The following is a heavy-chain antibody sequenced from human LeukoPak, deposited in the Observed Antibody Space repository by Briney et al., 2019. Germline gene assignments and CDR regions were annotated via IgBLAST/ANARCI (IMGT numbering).Heavy chain of an antibody. CDR3: ARILGYCSSNSCHDAFDI. CDR2: IYHGGSI. CDR1: GYSMTTGYY. Sequence: SETLSLTCAVSGYSMTTGYYWGWIRQPPGKGLEWIGSIYHGGSIYYNPSLKSRVTMSVDTSRNQFSLKLNSVTAADTAVYYCARILGYCSSNSCHDAFDIWGQGTMVTVSS. D-gene: IGHD2-2*01. J-gene: IGHJ3*02. V-gene: IGHV4-38-2*01.